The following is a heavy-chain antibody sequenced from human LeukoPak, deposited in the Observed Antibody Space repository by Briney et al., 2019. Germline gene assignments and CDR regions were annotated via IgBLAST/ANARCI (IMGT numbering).Heavy chain of an antibody. J-gene: IGHJ4*02. CDR3: TRDQMNY. V-gene: IGHV3-53*01. D-gene: IGHD5-24*01. CDR2: IFSNGDT. CDR1: EFTVSRNY. Sequence: GGSLRLSRTASEFTVSRNYMLWVHQAPGKGLEWVSLIFSNGDTHYADSVKGRFTISRDTSKNTVYLQMNSLRVEDTAMYYCTRDQMNYWGQGTLVTVSS.